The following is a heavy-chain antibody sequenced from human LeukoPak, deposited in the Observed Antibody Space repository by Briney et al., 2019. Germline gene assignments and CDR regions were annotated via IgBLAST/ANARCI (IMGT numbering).Heavy chain of an antibody. D-gene: IGHD1-26*01. CDR2: IYYSGST. Sequence: SETLSLTCTVSGGSISSSSYYWGWIRQPPGKGLEWIGSIYYSGSTYYNPSLKSRVTISVDTSKNQFSLKLSSVTAADTAVYYCARQQSGIDYWGQGTLVTVSS. CDR1: GGSISSSSYY. V-gene: IGHV4-39*01. CDR3: ARQQSGIDY. J-gene: IGHJ4*02.